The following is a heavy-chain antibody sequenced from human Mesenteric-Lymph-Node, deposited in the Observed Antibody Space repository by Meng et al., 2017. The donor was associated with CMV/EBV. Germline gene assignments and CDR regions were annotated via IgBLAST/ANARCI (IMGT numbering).Heavy chain of an antibody. V-gene: IGHV4-61*01. CDR1: SVSSPSYY. J-gene: IGHJ4*02. CDR3: ASSELRYFDWLLLNFDY. Sequence: SVSSPSYYWSFVRQPPGKRPEWTGNIYYSGSTNYNPSLKSRVTVSLDTSKNQFSLKLTSLTAADTAMYYCASSELRYFDWLLLNFDYWGQGALVTVSS. D-gene: IGHD3-9*01. CDR2: IYYSGST.